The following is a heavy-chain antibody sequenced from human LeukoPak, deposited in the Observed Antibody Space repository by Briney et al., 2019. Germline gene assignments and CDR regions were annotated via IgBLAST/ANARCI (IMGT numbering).Heavy chain of an antibody. Sequence: GGSLRLSCAASGITFSDAWMSWVRQAPGKGLEWVGRIKSKTDGGTTDYAAPVKGRFTISRDDSKNTLYLQMNSLKTEDTAVYYCTTPFAGGSGSPDYWGQGTLVTVSS. D-gene: IGHD3-10*01. V-gene: IGHV3-15*01. CDR2: IKSKTDGGTT. CDR1: GITFSDAW. J-gene: IGHJ4*02. CDR3: TTPFAGGSGSPDY.